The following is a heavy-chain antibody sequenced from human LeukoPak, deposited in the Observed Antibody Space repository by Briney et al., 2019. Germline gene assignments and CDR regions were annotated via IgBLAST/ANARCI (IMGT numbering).Heavy chain of an antibody. Sequence: GASVKVSCKASGYTFTGYYMHWVRQAPGQGLEWMGWINPNSSGTNYAQKFQGRVTMTRDTSISTAYMELSRLRSDDTAVYYCASPYYDILTGDPWGQGILVTVSS. V-gene: IGHV1-2*02. CDR1: GYTFTGYY. D-gene: IGHD3-9*01. CDR3: ASPYYDILTGDP. CDR2: INPNSSGT. J-gene: IGHJ5*02.